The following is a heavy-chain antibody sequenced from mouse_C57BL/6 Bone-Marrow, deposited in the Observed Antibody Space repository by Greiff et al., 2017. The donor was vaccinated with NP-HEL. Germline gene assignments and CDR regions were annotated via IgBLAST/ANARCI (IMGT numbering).Heavy chain of an antibody. CDR3: ARPMDY. Sequence: EVHLVESGGGLVQPGGSLKLSCAASGFTFSDYGMAWVRQAPRKGPAWVAFISNLAYSIYYADTVTGRFTISRENAKNTLYLEMSSLRSEDTAMYYCARPMDYWGQGTSVTVSS. J-gene: IGHJ4*01. CDR2: ISNLAYSI. V-gene: IGHV5-15*01. CDR1: GFTFSDYG.